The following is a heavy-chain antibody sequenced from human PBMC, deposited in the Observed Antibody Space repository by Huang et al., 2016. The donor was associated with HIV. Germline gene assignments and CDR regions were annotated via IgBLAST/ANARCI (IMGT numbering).Heavy chain of an antibody. CDR3: VGYCTGGTCFEAFDI. J-gene: IGHJ3*02. D-gene: IGHD2-8*02. CDR2: IDDRWAT. CDR1: GGPISNSSHY. V-gene: IGHV4-39*01. Sequence: QLQLQESGPGLVKPSETLSLTCTVSGGPISNSSHYWGWIRQPPGKGLEWIGSIDDRWATHQNPSLKSRVTMSVDASKSQISLNLISVTAADTALYYCVGYCTGGTCFEAFDIWGQGTRVTVSS.